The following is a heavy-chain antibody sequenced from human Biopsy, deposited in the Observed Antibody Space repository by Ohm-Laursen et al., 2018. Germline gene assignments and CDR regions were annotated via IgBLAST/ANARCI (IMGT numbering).Heavy chain of an antibody. CDR3: AADAGGYYTEFDY. V-gene: IGHV1-69*10. CDR2: IVPILGHL. Sequence: VKISCKASGGPSSNYAFSWVRQAPGQGLEWVGRIVPILGHLNYAQRFQGRVSITADKSTTYVYMELSRLTSGDTAVYYCAADAGGYYTEFDYWGPGTLVTVSS. CDR1: GGPSSNYA. D-gene: IGHD3-3*01. J-gene: IGHJ4*02.